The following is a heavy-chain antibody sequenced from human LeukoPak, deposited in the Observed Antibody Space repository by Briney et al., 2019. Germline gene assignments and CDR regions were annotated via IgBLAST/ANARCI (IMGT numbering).Heavy chain of an antibody. J-gene: IGHJ4*02. D-gene: IGHD5-18*01. CDR1: GFIFTTYG. V-gene: IGHV3-30*02. CDR2: IRYDGSNK. Sequence: GGSLRLSCVASGFIFTTYGMHWVRQAPGKGLEWVAFIRYDGSNKYYADSVKGRFTISRDNSKNTLYLQMNSLRAEDTAVYYCASSYGQGRLFDYWGQGTLVTVSS. CDR3: ASSYGQGRLFDY.